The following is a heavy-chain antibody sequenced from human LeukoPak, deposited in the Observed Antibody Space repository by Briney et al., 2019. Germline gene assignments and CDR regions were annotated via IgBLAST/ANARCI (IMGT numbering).Heavy chain of an antibody. Sequence: SETLSLTCAVYGGSFSGYYWSWIRQPPGKGLEWIGEINHSGSTNYNPSLKSRVTMSVDTSKNQFSLKLSSVTAADTAVYYCARELTTMVQSPWGQGTLVTVSS. CDR1: GGSFSGYY. J-gene: IGHJ5*02. D-gene: IGHD3-10*01. CDR3: ARELTTMVQSP. CDR2: INHSGST. V-gene: IGHV4-34*01.